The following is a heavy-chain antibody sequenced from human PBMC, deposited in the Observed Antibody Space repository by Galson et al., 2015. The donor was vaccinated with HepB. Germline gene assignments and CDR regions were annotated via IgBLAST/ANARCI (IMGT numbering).Heavy chain of an antibody. V-gene: IGHV1-58*01. CDR3: AADYDRSGFDA. Sequence: SVKVSCKASGFTFSKSGLQWVRQARGQRLEWLGWIVVGSGYTSCAQKLQDRLTITRDMSTNTTYMQLSSLRSEDTAVYYCAADYDRSGFDAWGQGTMVTVSS. CDR1: GFTFSKSG. CDR2: IVVGSGYT. J-gene: IGHJ3*01. D-gene: IGHD3-22*01.